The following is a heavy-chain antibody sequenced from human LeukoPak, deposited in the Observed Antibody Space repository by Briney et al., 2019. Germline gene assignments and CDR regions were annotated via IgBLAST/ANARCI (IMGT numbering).Heavy chain of an antibody. J-gene: IGHJ4*02. CDR3: ARDGPGYCSSTSCFDQNFDY. D-gene: IGHD2-2*01. Sequence: ASVKVSCKASGYTFINYGISWVRQAPGQGPEWTGWISGYNGNTNYAQKLQGRVTMTTDTSTSTAYMELRSLRSDDTAVYFCARDGPGYCSSTSCFDQNFDYWGQGTLVTVSS. CDR1: GYTFINYG. V-gene: IGHV1-18*01. CDR2: ISGYNGNT.